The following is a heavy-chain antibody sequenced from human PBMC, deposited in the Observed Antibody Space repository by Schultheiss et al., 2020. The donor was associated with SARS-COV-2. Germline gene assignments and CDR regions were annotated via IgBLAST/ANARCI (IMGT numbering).Heavy chain of an antibody. CDR1: GGSFSGYY. Sequence: LSLTCAVYGGSFSGYYWSWIRQPPGKGLEWVSSISSSSSYIYYADSVKGRFTISRDNAKNSLYLQMNSLRAEDTAVYYCAKRSTGFHFDFWGQGTLVTVSS. CDR2: ISSSSSYI. CDR3: AKRSTGFHFDF. D-gene: IGHD2-15*01. J-gene: IGHJ4*02. V-gene: IGHV3-11*03.